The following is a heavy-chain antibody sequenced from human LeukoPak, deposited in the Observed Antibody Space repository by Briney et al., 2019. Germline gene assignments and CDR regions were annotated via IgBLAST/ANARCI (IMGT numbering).Heavy chain of an antibody. D-gene: IGHD1-7*01. CDR1: GGSMSHYY. CDR3: ARTGTTFFDY. CDR2: IYYIGST. J-gene: IGHJ4*02. V-gene: IGHV4-59*12. Sequence: SETLSLTCTVSGGSMSHYYWSWIRQPPGKGLEWIGYIYYIGSTNYNPSFKSRVTISVDTSNNQFSLKLNSVTAADTAVYYCARTGTTFFDYWGQGSLVTVSA.